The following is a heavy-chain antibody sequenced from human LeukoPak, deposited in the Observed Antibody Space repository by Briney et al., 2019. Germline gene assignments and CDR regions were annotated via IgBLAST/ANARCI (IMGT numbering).Heavy chain of an antibody. D-gene: IGHD2-2*01. V-gene: IGHV1-18*01. J-gene: IGHJ4*02. CDR2: ISAYNGNT. Sequence: GASVKVSCKASGYTFTSYGISWVRQAPGQGLAWMGRISAYNGNTNYAQKLQGRVTMTTDTSTSTAYMELRSLRSDDTAVYYCARDGGVPAAMWRIFDYWGQGTLVTVSS. CDR3: ARDGGVPAAMWRIFDY. CDR1: GYTFTSYG.